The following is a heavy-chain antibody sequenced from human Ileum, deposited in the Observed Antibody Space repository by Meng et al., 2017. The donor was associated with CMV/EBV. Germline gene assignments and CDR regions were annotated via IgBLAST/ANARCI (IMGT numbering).Heavy chain of an antibody. D-gene: IGHD2-2*01. J-gene: IGHJ4*02. Sequence: GESLKISCDASGFTVSSTFMSWVRQAPGKGLEWVSVIYAAGNTYYADSVKGRLTISRDSSRNTVYLQMNSLRVDDTAVYYCARDHHSQHFDCWGQGTLVTVSS. V-gene: IGHV3-53*05. CDR1: GFTVSSTF. CDR3: ARDHHSQHFDC. CDR2: IYAAGNT.